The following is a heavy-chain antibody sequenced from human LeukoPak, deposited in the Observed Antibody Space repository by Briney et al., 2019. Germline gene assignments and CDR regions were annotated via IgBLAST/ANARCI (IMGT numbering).Heavy chain of an antibody. J-gene: IGHJ4*02. D-gene: IGHD6-13*01. V-gene: IGHV4-4*07. CDR2: IYTSGST. CDR3: ARDVAYSSSWSQYFDY. Sequence: SETLSLTCTVSGGSISSYYWSWIRQPAGKGLEWIGRIYTSGSTNYNPSLKSRVTISVDTSKNQFSLKLSSVTAADTAVYYCARDVAYSSSWSQYFDYWGQGTLVTVSS. CDR1: GGSISSYY.